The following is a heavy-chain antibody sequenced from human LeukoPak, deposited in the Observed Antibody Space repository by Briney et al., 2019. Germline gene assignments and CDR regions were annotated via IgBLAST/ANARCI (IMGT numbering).Heavy chain of an antibody. J-gene: IGHJ4*02. Sequence: GESLKISCKGSGYSFGSYWIGWVRQMPGKGLEWMGIIYPGDSDTRYSPSFQGQVTISADKSISTAYLQWSSLKASDTAMYYCARRGTIFGVVIPREDYFDYWGQGTLVTVSS. V-gene: IGHV5-51*01. D-gene: IGHD3-3*01. CDR3: ARRGTIFGVVIPREDYFDY. CDR2: IYPGDSDT. CDR1: GYSFGSYW.